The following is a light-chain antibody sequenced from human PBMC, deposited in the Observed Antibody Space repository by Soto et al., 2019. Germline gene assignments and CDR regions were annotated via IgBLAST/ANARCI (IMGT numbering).Light chain of an antibody. V-gene: IGKV3-20*01. CDR1: QSVSSSY. CDR3: QQYAGHSRT. J-gene: IGKJ1*01. CDR2: GAS. Sequence: EIVLTQSPGTLSLSPGEGATLSCRASQSVSSSYLAWYQQKPGQAPTLLIYGASNRAAGIPDRFSGSGSGTDFTLTISRLEAEDFAVYYCQQYAGHSRTFGQGTKV.